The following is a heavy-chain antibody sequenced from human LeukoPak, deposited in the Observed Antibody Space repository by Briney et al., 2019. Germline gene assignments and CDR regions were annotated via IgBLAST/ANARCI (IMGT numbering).Heavy chain of an antibody. CDR3: ARLDSGGDYFVHS. Sequence: PGESLKISCKTSGYSFANYWIGWERQMPGKALEWMGIIHPGDSETRYTPSFQGQVTFSADTSISTAYLHWSSLKASDTAIFYCARLDSGGDYFVHSWGQGTLVTVSS. CDR1: GYSFANYW. V-gene: IGHV5-51*01. J-gene: IGHJ4*02. D-gene: IGHD3-22*01. CDR2: IHPGDSET.